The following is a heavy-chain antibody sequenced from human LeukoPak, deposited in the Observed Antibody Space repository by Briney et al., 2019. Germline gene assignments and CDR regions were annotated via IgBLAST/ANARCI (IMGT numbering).Heavy chain of an antibody. V-gene: IGHV1-18*01. CDR1: GYSFSSYG. D-gene: IGHD5-12*01. Sequence: GASVKVSCKASGYSFSSYGISWVRQAPGQGLEWMGWISAHNGNTNYAQNVQGRVTMTTDTSTSTAYMELRSLRSDDTAVYYCARTSSTLWLRTPGGDYWGQGTLVTVSS. CDR3: ARTSSTLWLRTPGGDY. CDR2: ISAHNGNT. J-gene: IGHJ4*02.